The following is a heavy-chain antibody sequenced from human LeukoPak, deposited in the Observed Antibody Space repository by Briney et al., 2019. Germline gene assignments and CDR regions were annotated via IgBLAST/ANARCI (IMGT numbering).Heavy chain of an antibody. D-gene: IGHD6-13*01. CDR2: INAGNGNT. J-gene: IGHJ5*02. V-gene: IGHV1-3*01. CDR1: GYTFTSYA. Sequence: ASVKVSCKASGYTFTSYAMQWVRQAPGQRREWMGWINAGNGNTKYSQKFQGRVTITRDTSASTAYMELSSLRSEDTAVYYCARVGYSSSSGFDPWGQGTLVTVSS. CDR3: ARVGYSSSSGFDP.